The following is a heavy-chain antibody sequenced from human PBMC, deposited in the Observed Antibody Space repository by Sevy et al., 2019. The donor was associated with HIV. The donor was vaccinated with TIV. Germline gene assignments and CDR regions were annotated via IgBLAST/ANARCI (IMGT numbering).Heavy chain of an antibody. J-gene: IGHJ4*02. Sequence: GGSLRLSCAASGFSFSRYGIHWVRQAPGRGLEWVAVISHDGGTQYYADSVKGRFTVSRDNSTYTAYLEMDSLSTEDTAVYFCANDLFGDYCLCSVDYWGQGALVTVSS. CDR2: ISHDGGTQ. D-gene: IGHD4-17*01. CDR3: ANDLFGDYCLCSVDY. CDR1: GFSFSRYG. V-gene: IGHV3-30*18.